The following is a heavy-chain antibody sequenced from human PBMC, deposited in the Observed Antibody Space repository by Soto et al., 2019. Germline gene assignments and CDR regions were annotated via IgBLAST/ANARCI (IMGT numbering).Heavy chain of an antibody. D-gene: IGHD2-2*01. V-gene: IGHV4-30-4*01. Sequence: QVQLQESGPGLVKPSQTLSLTCTVSGGSISSGDYYWSWIRQPPGKGLEWIGYIYYSGSTYYNPSLKSRVTISVDTSKNQCSLTLSSVTAADTAVYYCARVVPAARSKIFDYWGQGTLVTVSS. CDR2: IYYSGST. CDR3: ARVVPAARSKIFDY. CDR1: GGSISSGDYY. J-gene: IGHJ4*02.